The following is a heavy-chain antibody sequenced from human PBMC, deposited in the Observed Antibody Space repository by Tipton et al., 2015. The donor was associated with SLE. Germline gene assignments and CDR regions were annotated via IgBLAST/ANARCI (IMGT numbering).Heavy chain of an antibody. CDR2: IYYSGST. CDR3: ARVVAAAGTAFDI. Sequence: TLSLTCTVSGASISSYYWSWIRQPPGKGLEWIGYIYYSGSTNYNPFLKSRVTISVDTSKNQFSLKLSSVTAADTAVYYCARVVAAAGTAFDIWGQGTMVTVSS. CDR1: GASISSYY. D-gene: IGHD6-13*01. V-gene: IGHV4-59*08. J-gene: IGHJ3*02.